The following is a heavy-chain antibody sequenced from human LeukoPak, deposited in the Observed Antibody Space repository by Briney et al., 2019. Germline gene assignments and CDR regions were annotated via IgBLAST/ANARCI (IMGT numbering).Heavy chain of an antibody. J-gene: IGHJ4*02. V-gene: IGHV3-30-3*01. Sequence: GGSLRLSCAASGFTFSSYAMHWVRQAPGKGLEWVAVISYDGSNKYYADSVKGRFTISRDNSKNTLYLQMNSLRAEDTAVYYCAKDLRVWGTPENYWGQGTLVTVSS. CDR2: ISYDGSNK. D-gene: IGHD3-16*01. CDR1: GFTFSSYA. CDR3: AKDLRVWGTPENY.